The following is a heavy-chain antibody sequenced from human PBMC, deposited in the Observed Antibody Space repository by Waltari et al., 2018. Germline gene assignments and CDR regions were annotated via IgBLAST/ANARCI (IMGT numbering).Heavy chain of an antibody. D-gene: IGHD4-4*01. CDR3: ARLDYSALRRGCDP. V-gene: IGHV4-39*01. Sequence: QLQLQQSGPGLVKPSETLSLSCTVSGDSIHSDYNYWGWLRQPPGEGLSWIGTVHFSGTSDYNPSLKSRVTITVNTSKNQFSLKLTSVTAADTAVYYCARLDYSALRRGCDPWGQGTLVTVSS. CDR2: VHFSGTS. J-gene: IGHJ5*02. CDR1: GDSIHSDYNY.